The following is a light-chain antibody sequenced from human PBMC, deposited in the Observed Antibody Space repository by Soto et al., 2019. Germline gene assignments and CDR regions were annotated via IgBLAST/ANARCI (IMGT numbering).Light chain of an antibody. CDR2: ENN. Sequence: QSVLTQPPSASGTPGQRVTISCSGSSSDIGSNAVYWYQQSPGTAPKLLMYENNQRPSGVPVRFSGSKSGTSASLTISGLQSEDEADYYCAAWDDSLNGRVVFGGGTKLTVL. J-gene: IGLJ2*01. V-gene: IGLV1-44*01. CDR3: AAWDDSLNGRVV. CDR1: SSDIGSNA.